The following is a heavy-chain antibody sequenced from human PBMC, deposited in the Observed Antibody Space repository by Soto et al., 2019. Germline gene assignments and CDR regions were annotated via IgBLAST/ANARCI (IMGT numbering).Heavy chain of an antibody. V-gene: IGHV3-7*03. J-gene: IGHJ3*02. Sequence: GGSLRLSCAASGFTFSSYWMSWVRQAPGKGLEWVANIKQDGSEKYYVDSVKGRFTISRDNAKNSLYLQMNSLRAEDTAVYYCATQTVPDAFDIWGQGTMVTVSS. CDR2: IKQDGSEK. CDR1: GFTFSSYW. CDR3: ATQTVPDAFDI. D-gene: IGHD4-17*01.